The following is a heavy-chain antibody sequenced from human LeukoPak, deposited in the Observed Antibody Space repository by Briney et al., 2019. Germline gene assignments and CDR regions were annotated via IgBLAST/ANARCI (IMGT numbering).Heavy chain of an antibody. CDR3: ARNVLYSYGPQWWFDP. CDR1: GYSFTNYR. J-gene: IGHJ5*02. Sequence: GESLKISRKGSGYSFTNYRISWVRHMPGRGLEWMGWIDASDSYTNYSPSFQGHVTISADKSSSTAYLQWSSLKASDTAIYYCARNVLYSYGPQWWFDPWGQGTLVTVSS. CDR2: IDASDSYT. V-gene: IGHV5-10-1*01. D-gene: IGHD5-18*01.